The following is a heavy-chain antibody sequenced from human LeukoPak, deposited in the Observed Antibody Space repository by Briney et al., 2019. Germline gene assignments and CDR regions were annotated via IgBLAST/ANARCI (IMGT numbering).Heavy chain of an antibody. CDR1: GDTFNTYA. CDR2: IIPIFGTA. J-gene: IGHJ3*02. D-gene: IGHD2-21*02. Sequence: SVKVSCKASGDTFNTYAISWVRQAPGQGLEWMGRIIPIFGTANYAQKFQGRATITTDESTSTAYMELSSLRSEDTAVYYCARDKVGTAIAFDIWGQGTMVTVSS. V-gene: IGHV1-69*05. CDR3: ARDKVGTAIAFDI.